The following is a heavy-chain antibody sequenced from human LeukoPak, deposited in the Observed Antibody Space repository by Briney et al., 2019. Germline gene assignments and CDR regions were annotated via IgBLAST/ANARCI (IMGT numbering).Heavy chain of an antibody. CDR1: GFTFSSYA. CDR3: ARVILNYDSSGYYYGNFDY. CDR2: ISYDGSNK. D-gene: IGHD3-22*01. Sequence: PGRSLRLSCAASGFTFSSYAMHWVRQAPGKGLEWVAVISYDGSNKYYADSVKGRFTISRDNSKNTLYLQMNSLRAEDTAVYYCARVILNYDSSGYYYGNFDYWGQGTLVTVSS. J-gene: IGHJ4*02. V-gene: IGHV3-30-3*01.